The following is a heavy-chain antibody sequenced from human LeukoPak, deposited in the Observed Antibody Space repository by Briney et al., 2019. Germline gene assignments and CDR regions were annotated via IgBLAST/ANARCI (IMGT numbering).Heavy chain of an antibody. D-gene: IGHD3-22*01. CDR2: IWSDGSNK. J-gene: IGHJ4*02. CDR3: AVNYYDSSGYYFDY. V-gene: IGHV3-33*08. Sequence: GGSLRLSCAASGFTFSSYGMHWVRRAPGKGLEWVAVIWSDGSNKYYANSVKGRFTISRDNSKKTLYLQMDSLRAEDTAVYYCAVNYYDSSGYYFDYWGQGTLVTVSS. CDR1: GFTFSSYG.